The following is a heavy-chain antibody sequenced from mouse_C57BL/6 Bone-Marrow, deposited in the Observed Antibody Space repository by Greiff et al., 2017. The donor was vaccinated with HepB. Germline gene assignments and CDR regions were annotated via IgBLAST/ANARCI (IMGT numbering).Heavy chain of an antibody. D-gene: IGHD2-2*01. CDR2: ISDGGSYT. Sequence: EVQVAESGGGLVKPGGSLKLSCAASGFTFSSYAMSWVRQTPEKRLEWVATISDGGSYTYYPDNVKGRFTISRDNAKNNLYLQMSHLKSEDTAMYYCARHGYDSSWFAYWGQGTLVTVSA. V-gene: IGHV5-4*01. CDR1: GFTFSSYA. J-gene: IGHJ3*01. CDR3: ARHGYDSSWFAY.